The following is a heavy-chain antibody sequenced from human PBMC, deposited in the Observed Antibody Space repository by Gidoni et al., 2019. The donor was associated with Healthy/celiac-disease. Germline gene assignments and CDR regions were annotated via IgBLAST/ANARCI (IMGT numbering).Heavy chain of an antibody. Sequence: KASGYTFTSYGISWVRQAPGQGLEWMGWISAYNGNTNYAQKLQGRVTMTTDTSTSTAYMELRSLRSDDTAVYYCARDLINDFWSGRDNWFDPWSQGTLVTVSS. V-gene: IGHV1-18*01. CDR1: GYTFTSYG. J-gene: IGHJ5*02. D-gene: IGHD3-3*01. CDR2: ISAYNGNT. CDR3: ARDLINDFWSGRDNWFDP.